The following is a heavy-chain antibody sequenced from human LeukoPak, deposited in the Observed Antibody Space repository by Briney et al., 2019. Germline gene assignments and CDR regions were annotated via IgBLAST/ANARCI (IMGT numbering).Heavy chain of an antibody. CDR2: ISSNGGST. Sequence: GGSLRLSCSASGFTFSSYAMHWVRQAPGKGLEYVSAISSNGGSTYYADSVKGRFTISRENAKNSLYLQMNSLRAGDTAVYYCARAHPRLDAFDIWGQGTMVTVSS. CDR3: ARAHPRLDAFDI. V-gene: IGHV3-64*04. J-gene: IGHJ3*02. CDR1: GFTFSSYA. D-gene: IGHD3-16*01.